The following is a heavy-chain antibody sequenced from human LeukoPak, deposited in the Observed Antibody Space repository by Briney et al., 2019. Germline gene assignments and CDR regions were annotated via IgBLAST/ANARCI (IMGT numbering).Heavy chain of an antibody. CDR2: ISGSGGST. V-gene: IGHV3-23*01. D-gene: IGHD3-22*01. CDR1: GFTFSSYS. J-gene: IGHJ4*02. Sequence: GGSLRLSCAASGFTFSSYSMNWVRQAPGKGLEWVSAISGSGGSTYYTDSVKGRFTISRDNSKNTLYLQMNSLRAEDTAVYYCARDRTDYDYDSSAIDYWGQGTLVTVSS. CDR3: ARDRTDYDYDSSAIDY.